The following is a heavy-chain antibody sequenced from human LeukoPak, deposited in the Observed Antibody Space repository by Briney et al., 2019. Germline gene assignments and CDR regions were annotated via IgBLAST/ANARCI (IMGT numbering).Heavy chain of an antibody. CDR3: AGPGPRADY. V-gene: IGHV3-21*01. CDR2: ISSSSSSI. D-gene: IGHD3-10*01. Sequence: KAGGSLRLSCAASGFTFSSYSMNWVRQAPGKGLEWVSSISSSSSSIYYADSVKGRFTISRDNAKNSLYLQMSSLRAEDTAVYYCAGPGPRADYWGQGTLVTVSS. CDR1: GFTFSSYS. J-gene: IGHJ4*02.